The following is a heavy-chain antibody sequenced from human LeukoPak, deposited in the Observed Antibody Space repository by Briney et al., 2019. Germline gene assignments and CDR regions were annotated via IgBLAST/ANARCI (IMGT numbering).Heavy chain of an antibody. J-gene: IGHJ4*02. CDR3: ARTTVTTLFFDY. CDR2: IYTSGST. CDR1: GGSISSYY. D-gene: IGHD4-17*01. V-gene: IGHV4-4*07. Sequence: SETLSLTCTISGGSISSYYWTWIRQPAGKGLEWIGRIYTSGSTNYNPSLKSRVTMSVDTSKNQFSLKLSSVTAADTAVYYCARTTVTTLFFDYWGQGTLVTVSS.